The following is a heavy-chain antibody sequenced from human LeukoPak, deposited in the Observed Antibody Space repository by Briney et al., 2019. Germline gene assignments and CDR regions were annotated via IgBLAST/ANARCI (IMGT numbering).Heavy chain of an antibody. D-gene: IGHD6-13*01. Sequence: SETLSLTCAVYGASFSGHYWSWLRQPPRKGPDWLGEISHSGSTNYNPSLKSRVTISVDTSKNQFSLKLSSVTAADTAVYYCARGIGRTYSSSWYRDYWGQGTLVTVSS. CDR3: ARGIGRTYSSSWYRDY. J-gene: IGHJ4*02. CDR1: GASFSGHY. V-gene: IGHV4-34*01. CDR2: ISHSGST.